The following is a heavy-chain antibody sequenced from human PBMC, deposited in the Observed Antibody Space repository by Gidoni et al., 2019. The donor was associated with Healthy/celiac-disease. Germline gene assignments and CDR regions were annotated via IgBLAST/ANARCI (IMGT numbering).Heavy chain of an antibody. Sequence: QVQLQESGPGLVKPSGTLSLTCAVSGGSISSSNWWSWVRQPPGKGLEWIGEIYHSGSTNYNPSLKSRVTISVDKSKNQFSLKLSSVTAADTAVYYCARDGSGYSGYVATNWFDPWGQGTLVTVSS. CDR1: GGSISSSNW. D-gene: IGHD5-12*01. CDR3: ARDGSGYSGYVATNWFDP. V-gene: IGHV4-4*02. J-gene: IGHJ5*02. CDR2: IYHSGST.